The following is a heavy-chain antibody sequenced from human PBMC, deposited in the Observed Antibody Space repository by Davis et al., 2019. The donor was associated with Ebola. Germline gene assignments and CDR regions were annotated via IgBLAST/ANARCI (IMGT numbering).Heavy chain of an antibody. CDR3: ARGPTTVTTPLDV. Sequence: PGGSLRLSCAASGFTFSRYWMHWVRQAPGKGLVYVSRISSDGGITSYADSVKGRFTISRDNAKNTLYLQMSSLRAEDTAVYYCARGPTTVTTPLDVWGKGTTVTVSS. J-gene: IGHJ6*04. V-gene: IGHV3-74*01. D-gene: IGHD4-17*01. CDR1: GFTFSRYW. CDR2: ISSDGGIT.